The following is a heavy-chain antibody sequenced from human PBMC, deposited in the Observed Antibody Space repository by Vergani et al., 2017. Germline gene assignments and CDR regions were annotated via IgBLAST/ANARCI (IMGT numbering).Heavy chain of an antibody. CDR2: ISGSGGST. V-gene: IGHV3-23*04. Sequence: EVQLVESGGGLVKPGGSLRLSCAASGFTFSSYAMSWVRQAPGKGLEWVSAISGSGGSTYYADSVKGRFTISRDNSKNTLYLQMNSLRAEDTAVYYCATDLGYYGSGSHLRLYAFDIWGQGTMVTVSS. J-gene: IGHJ3*02. CDR1: GFTFSSYA. D-gene: IGHD3-10*01. CDR3: ATDLGYYGSGSHLRLYAFDI.